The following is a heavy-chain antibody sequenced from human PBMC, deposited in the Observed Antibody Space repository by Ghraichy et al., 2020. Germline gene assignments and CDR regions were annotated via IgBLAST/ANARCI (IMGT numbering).Heavy chain of an antibody. Sequence: SETLSLTCTVSGGSISSSSYYWGWIRQPPGKGLEWIGSIYYSGSTYYNPSLKSRVTISVDTSKNQFSLKLSSVTAADTAVYYCARQLYYDFWSGYSSAEYFQHWGQGTLVTVSS. V-gene: IGHV4-39*07. CDR2: IYYSGST. CDR1: GGSISSSSYY. CDR3: ARQLYYDFWSGYSSAEYFQH. J-gene: IGHJ1*01. D-gene: IGHD3-3*01.